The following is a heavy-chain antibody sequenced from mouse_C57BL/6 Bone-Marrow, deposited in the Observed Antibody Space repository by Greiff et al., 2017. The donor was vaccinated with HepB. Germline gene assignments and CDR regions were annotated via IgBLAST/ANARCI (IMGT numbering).Heavy chain of an antibody. J-gene: IGHJ2*01. CDR2: ISSGGSYT. D-gene: IGHD2-2*01. Sequence: EVQLQESGGDLVKPGGSLKLSCAASGFTFSSYGMSWVRQTPDKRLEWVATISSGGSYTYYPDSVKGRFTISRDNAKNTLYLQMSSLKSEDTAMYYCARGLRRGGSCYFDYWGQGTTLTVSS. V-gene: IGHV5-6*01. CDR1: GFTFSSYG. CDR3: ARGLRRGGSCYFDY.